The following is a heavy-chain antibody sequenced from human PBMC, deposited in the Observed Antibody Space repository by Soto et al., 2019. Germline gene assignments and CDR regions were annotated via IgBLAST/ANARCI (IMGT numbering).Heavy chain of an antibody. J-gene: IGHJ4*02. Sequence: QLQLQESGPGLVKPSETLSLTCTVSGGSISSSSSYWGWIRQPPGKGLEWIADIYYSGSTYYNPSLKSRVTISVDTSKNQFSLKLSSVTAADTAVYYCARRGLVGATTFDYWGQGTLVTVSS. CDR3: ARRGLVGATTFDY. CDR2: IYYSGST. V-gene: IGHV4-39*01. CDR1: GGSISSSSSY. D-gene: IGHD1-26*01.